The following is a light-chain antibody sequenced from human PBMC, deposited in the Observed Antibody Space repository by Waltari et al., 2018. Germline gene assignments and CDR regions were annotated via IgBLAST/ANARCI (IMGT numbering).Light chain of an antibody. V-gene: IGKV3-20*01. CDR3: QNHERLPAT. Sequence: ELVLTQSPGTLSLSPGERATLSCRASQSVSKYLAWYQQRPGQAPRLLIYAASTRATVIPDRFSGSGYGTDFSLIISRLEPEDFAVYYCQNHERLPATFGQGTKVEIK. J-gene: IGKJ1*01. CDR2: AAS. CDR1: QSVSKY.